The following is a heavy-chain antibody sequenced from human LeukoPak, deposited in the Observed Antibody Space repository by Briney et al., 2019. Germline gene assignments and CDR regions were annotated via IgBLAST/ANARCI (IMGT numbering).Heavy chain of an antibody. CDR2: ISSSSSYI. D-gene: IGHD3-3*01. CDR3: ARVAYDFSPFDY. J-gene: IGHJ4*02. Sequence: GGSLRLSCAASGFTFSSYAMSWVRQAPGKGLEWVSSISSSSSYIYYADSVKGRFTISRDNAKNSLYLQMNSLRAEDTAVYYCARVAYDFSPFDYWGQGTLVTVSS. CDR1: GFTFSSYA. V-gene: IGHV3-21*01.